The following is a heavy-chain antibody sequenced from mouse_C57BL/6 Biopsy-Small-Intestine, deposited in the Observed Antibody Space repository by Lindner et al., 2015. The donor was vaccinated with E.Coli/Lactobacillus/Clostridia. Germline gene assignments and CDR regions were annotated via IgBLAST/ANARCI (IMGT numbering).Heavy chain of an antibody. CDR1: GYTFTSYD. CDR3: ARDYGSSPYAMDY. Sequence: VQLQESGPDLVKPGASVKLSCKASGYTFTSYDINWVKQRPGQGLEWIGWIYPRDGSTKYNEKFKGKATLTVDTSSSTAYMELHSLTSEDSAVYFCARDYGSSPYAMDYWGQGTSVTVSS. V-gene: IGHV1-85*01. CDR2: IYPRDGST. D-gene: IGHD1-1*01. J-gene: IGHJ4*01.